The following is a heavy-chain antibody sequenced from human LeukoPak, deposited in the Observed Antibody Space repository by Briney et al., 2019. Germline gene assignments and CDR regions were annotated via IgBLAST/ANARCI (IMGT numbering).Heavy chain of an antibody. J-gene: IGHJ3*02. CDR3: ARSNYGSGSYYNKGRTFDI. V-gene: IGHV1-18*01. CDR1: GYTFTSYG. D-gene: IGHD3-10*01. CDR2: ISAYNGNT. Sequence: ASVKVSCKASGYTFTSYGISWVRQAPGQGLEWMGWISAYNGNTNYAQKLQGRVTMTTGTSTSTAYMELRSLRSDDTAVYYCARSNYGSGSYYNKGRTFDIWGQGTMVTVSS.